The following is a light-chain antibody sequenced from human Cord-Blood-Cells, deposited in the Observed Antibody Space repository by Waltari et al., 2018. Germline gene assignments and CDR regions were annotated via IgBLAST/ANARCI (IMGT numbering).Light chain of an antibody. Sequence: QSALTQPASVSGSPGQSITISCTGTSSDGGGYNHSSWYQQHPGKAPKLMIYDVSKRPSGVSNRFSGSKSGNTASLTISGLQAEDEADYYCSSYTSSSTYVFGTGTKVTVL. CDR1: SSDGGGYNH. CDR3: SSYTSSSTYV. J-gene: IGLJ1*01. V-gene: IGLV2-14*01. CDR2: DVS.